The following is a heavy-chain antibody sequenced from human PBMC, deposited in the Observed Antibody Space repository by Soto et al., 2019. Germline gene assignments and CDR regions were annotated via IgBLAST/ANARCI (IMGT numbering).Heavy chain of an antibody. D-gene: IGHD6-19*01. Sequence: WWSLRLSCSASVFTFSGYAMSWFRQAPGKGLEWVSAISGSGGSTYYADSVKGRFTISRDNSKNTLYLQMNSLRAEDTAVYYCANWIAVAPKIDYWGQGTLVTVSS. CDR1: VFTFSGYA. CDR3: ANWIAVAPKIDY. CDR2: ISGSGGST. V-gene: IGHV3-23*01. J-gene: IGHJ4*02.